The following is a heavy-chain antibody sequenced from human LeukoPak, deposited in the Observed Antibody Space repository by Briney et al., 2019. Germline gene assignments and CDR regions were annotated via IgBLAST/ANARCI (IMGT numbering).Heavy chain of an antibody. CDR1: GFTFSSYW. J-gene: IGHJ4*02. CDR2: INGEGSST. Sequence: PGGSLRLSCAASGFTFSSYWMHWVRQAPGKGLVWVSRINGEGSSTNCADSVEGRFTISRESAKNTLYLEMNSLRAEHTAVYYCARDLDTYYYDSSAYYQLDYWGQGTLVTVSS. CDR3: ARDLDTYYYDSSAYYQLDY. V-gene: IGHV3-74*01. D-gene: IGHD3-22*01.